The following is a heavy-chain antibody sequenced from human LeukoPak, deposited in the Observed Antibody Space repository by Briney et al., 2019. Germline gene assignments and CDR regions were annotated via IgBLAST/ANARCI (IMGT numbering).Heavy chain of an antibody. CDR3: ARDSLHYDYWSGYYSPFDY. Sequence: SETLSLTCTVSDYSISTGHYWGWIRQPPGKGLEWIGGVSRSGSTYYNPSLKSRVTISIDRSKSQFFLKLTSVTAADTAVYYCARDSLHYDYWSGYYSPFDYWGQGTLVTVSS. V-gene: IGHV4-38-2*02. CDR1: DYSISTGHY. CDR2: VSRSGST. D-gene: IGHD3-3*01. J-gene: IGHJ4*02.